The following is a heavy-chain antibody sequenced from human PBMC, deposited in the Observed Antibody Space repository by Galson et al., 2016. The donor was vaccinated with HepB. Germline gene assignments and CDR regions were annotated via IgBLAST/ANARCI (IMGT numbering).Heavy chain of an antibody. CDR1: GFTFSSFA. D-gene: IGHD2-8*01. V-gene: IGHV3-30*04. CDR2: ISYDGSER. J-gene: IGHJ5*02. CDR3: VRWGMLGITLDH. Sequence: SLRLSCAASGFTFSSFAMHWVRQAPGKGLEWVAVISYDGSERHYGDSVKGRFTISRDDSKNMVYLQMNSVRGEDTAVYYCVRWGMLGITLDHWGQGTLVTVSS.